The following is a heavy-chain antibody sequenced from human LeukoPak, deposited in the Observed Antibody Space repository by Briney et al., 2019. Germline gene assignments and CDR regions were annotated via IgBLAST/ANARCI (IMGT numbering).Heavy chain of an antibody. D-gene: IGHD2-15*01. Sequence: GGSLRLSCAASGFTFSSYAMSWVRQAPGKGLEWVSAISGSGGSTYYADSVKGRFTISRDNSKNTLYLQINSLRAGDTAVYYCAKDSCGGGSCYSYFDYWGQGVLVTVSS. V-gene: IGHV3-23*01. CDR3: AKDSCGGGSCYSYFDY. J-gene: IGHJ4*02. CDR1: GFTFSSYA. CDR2: ISGSGGST.